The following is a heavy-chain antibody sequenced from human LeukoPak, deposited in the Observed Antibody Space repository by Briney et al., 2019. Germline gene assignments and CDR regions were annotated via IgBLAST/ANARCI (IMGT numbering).Heavy chain of an antibody. D-gene: IGHD3-22*01. CDR3: ARDLPYDSSGYYSDYFDY. CDR2: INPNSGGT. CDR1: GYTFTGYY. Sequence: GASVKVSCKASGYTFTGYYMHWVRQAPGQGLEWMGWINPNSGGTNYAQKFQGRVTMTRDTSISTAYMELSRLRSDDTAVYYCARDLPYDSSGYYSDYFDYWGQGTLVTVSS. V-gene: IGHV1-2*02. J-gene: IGHJ4*02.